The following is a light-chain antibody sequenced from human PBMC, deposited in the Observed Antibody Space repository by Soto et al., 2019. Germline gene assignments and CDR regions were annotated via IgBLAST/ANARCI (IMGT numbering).Light chain of an antibody. J-gene: IGKJ1*01. CDR3: QQYSTYPWT. Sequence: IQMTQSPSTLSAYVGDSVTITCRASQTISSWLAWYQQKPGKAPKLLIYKASTLKSGVPSRFSGSGSATEFTLTISSLQPDDFATYYCQQYSTYPWTFGQGTKV. CDR1: QTISSW. CDR2: KAS. V-gene: IGKV1-5*03.